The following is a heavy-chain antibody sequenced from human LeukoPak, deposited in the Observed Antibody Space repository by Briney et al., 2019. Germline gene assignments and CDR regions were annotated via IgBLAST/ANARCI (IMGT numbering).Heavy chain of an antibody. D-gene: IGHD6-13*01. V-gene: IGHV3-33*01. Sequence: PGRSLRLSCAASAFPFSSYGMHWVRQAPGKGLEWVAVIWYDGSNKYYADSVKGRFTISRDNSKNTLYLQMNSLRAEDTAVYYCARDVGWQQLVLFPDYWGQGTLVTVSS. CDR3: ARDVGWQQLVLFPDY. CDR1: AFPFSSYG. J-gene: IGHJ4*02. CDR2: IWYDGSNK.